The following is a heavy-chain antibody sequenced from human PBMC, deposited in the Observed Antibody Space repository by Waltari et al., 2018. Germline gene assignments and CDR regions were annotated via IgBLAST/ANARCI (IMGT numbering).Heavy chain of an antibody. CDR1: GFTFSDYY. Sequence: QVQLVESGGGLVKPGGSLRLSCEAPGFTFSDYYMNWIRQAPGKVLECVSYISSGAGRIASYADSVKGRFTIARDNTRNSLYLQMNSLRAEDTAVYYCARAGAMDVWGQGTTVTVSS. CDR2: ISSGAGRIA. J-gene: IGHJ6*02. V-gene: IGHV3-11*01. CDR3: ARAGAMDV.